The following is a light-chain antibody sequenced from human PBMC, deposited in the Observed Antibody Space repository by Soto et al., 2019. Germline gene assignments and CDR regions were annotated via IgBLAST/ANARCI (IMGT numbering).Light chain of an antibody. CDR1: SSDVGGYNY. CDR3: SSYTSSSTPFV. CDR2: DVS. Sequence: QSALTQPASVSWSPGQSITISCTGTSSDVGGYNYVSWYQQHPGKAPKLMIYDVSNRPSGVSNRFSGSKSDNTASLTISGLQAEYEADYYCSSYTSSSTPFVFGTGTKLTVL. J-gene: IGLJ1*01. V-gene: IGLV2-14*01.